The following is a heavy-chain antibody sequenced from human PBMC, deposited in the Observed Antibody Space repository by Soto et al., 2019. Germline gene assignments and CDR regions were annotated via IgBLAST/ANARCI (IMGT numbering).Heavy chain of an antibody. D-gene: IGHD3-16*01. CDR1: GFTFSSYA. CDR2: ISGSGGST. Sequence: LRLSCAASGFTFSSYAMSWVRQAPGKGLEWVSAISGSGGSTYYADSVEGRFTISRDNSKNTLYLQMNSLRAEDTAVYYCAKDTLGEQWAGDYWGQGTLVTVSS. J-gene: IGHJ4*02. V-gene: IGHV3-23*01. CDR3: AKDTLGEQWAGDY.